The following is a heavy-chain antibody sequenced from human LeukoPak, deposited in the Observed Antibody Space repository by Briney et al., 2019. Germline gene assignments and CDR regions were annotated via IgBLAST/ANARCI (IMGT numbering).Heavy chain of an antibody. V-gene: IGHV4-31*03. CDR3: ARDRSPNCSGGSCPYFGY. J-gene: IGHJ4*02. CDR2: IYYSGST. Sequence: SQTLSLTCTVSGVSISSGGYYWSWIRQHPGKGLEWIGYIYYSGSTYYNPSLKSRVTISVDTSKNQFSLKLSSVTAADTAVYYCARDRSPNCSGGSCPYFGYWGQGTLVTVSS. D-gene: IGHD2-15*01. CDR1: GVSISSGGYY.